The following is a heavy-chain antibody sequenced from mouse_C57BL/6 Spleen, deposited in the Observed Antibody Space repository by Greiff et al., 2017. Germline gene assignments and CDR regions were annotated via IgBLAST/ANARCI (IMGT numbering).Heavy chain of an antibody. V-gene: IGHV1-54*01. Sequence: QVQLQQSGAELVRPGTSVKVSCKASGYAFTNYLIEWVKQRPGQGLEWIGVINPGSGGTNYNEKFKGKATLTADKSSSTAYMQLSSLTYEDSAVYFCARGHGRSMGLAYWGQGTLVTVSA. D-gene: IGHD1-1*01. CDR2: INPGSGGT. CDR1: GYAFTNYL. J-gene: IGHJ3*01. CDR3: ARGHGRSMGLAY.